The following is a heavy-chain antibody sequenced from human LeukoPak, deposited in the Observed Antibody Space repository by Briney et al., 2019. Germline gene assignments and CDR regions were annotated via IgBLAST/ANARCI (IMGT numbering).Heavy chain of an antibody. CDR2: ISAYNSDT. D-gene: IGHD2-2*01. CDR3: ARDLTVVPAAMARD. V-gene: IGHV1-18*01. CDR1: GYSFSNYG. Sequence: ASVKVSCKASGYSFSNYGVNWVRQAPGQGLEWMGWISAYNSDTKYGQKFEGRVVMTRDTSTSTIYMELTNLRSDDTAVYYCARDLTVVPAAMARDWGQGTLVIVSS. J-gene: IGHJ4*02.